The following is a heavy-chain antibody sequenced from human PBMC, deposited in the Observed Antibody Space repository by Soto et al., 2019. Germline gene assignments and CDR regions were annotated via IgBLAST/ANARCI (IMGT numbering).Heavy chain of an antibody. J-gene: IGHJ6*02. CDR1: GYTFTGCY. CDR3: ARARQQLISWNYYYYGMDV. D-gene: IGHD6-13*01. CDR2: INPNSGGT. V-gene: IGHV1-2*04. Sequence: GASVKVSCKASGYTFTGCYMRWVRQAPGQGLEWMGWINPNSGGTNYAQKFQGWVTMTRDTSISTAYMELSRLRSDDTAVYYCARARQQLISWNYYYYGMDVWGQGTTVTVSS.